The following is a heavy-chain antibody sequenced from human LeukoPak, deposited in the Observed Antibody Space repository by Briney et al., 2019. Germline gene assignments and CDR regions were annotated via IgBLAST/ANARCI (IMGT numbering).Heavy chain of an antibody. CDR2: ISWNSGSI. CDR3: AKSRASIAAAGHFDY. Sequence: LPGGSLRLSCAASGFTLDDYAMHWVRQAPGKGLEWVSGISWNSGSIGYADSVKGRFTISRDNAKNSLYLQMNSLRAEDTALYYCAKSRASIAAAGHFDYWGQGTLVTVSS. J-gene: IGHJ4*02. CDR1: GFTLDDYA. D-gene: IGHD6-13*01. V-gene: IGHV3-9*01.